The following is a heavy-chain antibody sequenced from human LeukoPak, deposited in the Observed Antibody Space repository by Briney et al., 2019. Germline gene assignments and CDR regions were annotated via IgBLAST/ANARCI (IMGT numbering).Heavy chain of an antibody. Sequence: GGSLRLSCAASGFTFSSYAMSWVRQAPGKGLEWVSAISGSGGNTYYADSVKGRFTISRDNSKNTLYLQMNSLRAEDTAVYYCAKVTYGSGTYGAFDSGGKGTLVTVPS. CDR3: AKVTYGSGTYGAFDS. J-gene: IGHJ4*02. CDR1: GFTFSSYA. CDR2: ISGSGGNT. D-gene: IGHD3-10*01. V-gene: IGHV3-23*01.